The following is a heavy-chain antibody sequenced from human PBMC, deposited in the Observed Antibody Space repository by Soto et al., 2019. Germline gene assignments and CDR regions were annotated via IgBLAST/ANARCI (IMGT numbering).Heavy chain of an antibody. CDR3: ARALRRRITMVRGVIMGAPDAFDI. D-gene: IGHD3-10*01. CDR2: INPSGGST. J-gene: IGHJ3*02. V-gene: IGHV1-46*01. Sequence: ASVKVSCKASGYTFTSYYMHWVRQAPGQGLEWMGIINPSGGSTSYAQKFQGRVTMTRDTSTSTDYMELSSLRSEDTAVYYCARALRRRITMVRGVIMGAPDAFDIWGQGTMVTVSS. CDR1: GYTFTSYY.